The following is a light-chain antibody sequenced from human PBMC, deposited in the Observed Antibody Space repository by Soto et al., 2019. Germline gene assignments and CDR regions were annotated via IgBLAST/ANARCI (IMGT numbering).Light chain of an antibody. V-gene: IGLV1-44*01. CDR1: ISDIGSNT. Sequence: QSVLTQPPSAYGTPGQRVTISCSGSISDIGSNTVNWYQQLPGSAPQLLMYRNDQRPSGVPDRFSGSKSGTSASLAISGLQSEDEGDYYCATWDDSLNGPVFGGGTKVTVL. CDR2: RND. J-gene: IGLJ3*02. CDR3: ATWDDSLNGPV.